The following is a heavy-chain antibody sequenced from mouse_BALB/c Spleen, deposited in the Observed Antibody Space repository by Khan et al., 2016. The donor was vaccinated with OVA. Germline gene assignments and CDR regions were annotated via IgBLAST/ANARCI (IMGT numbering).Heavy chain of an antibody. CDR2: IDPYNGGT. D-gene: IGHD1-1*01. V-gene: IGHV1S135*01. Sequence: VQLKQSGPELVKPGASVKVSCKASGYSFTDYNMFWVKQSHGKSLEWIGYIDPYNGGTSYNQKFKGKATLTVDKSSSTAFMHLSSLTSEDSAVFYCARTDYDGSSYYFDYWGQGTTLTVSS. J-gene: IGHJ2*01. CDR3: ARTDYDGSSYYFDY. CDR1: GYSFTDYN.